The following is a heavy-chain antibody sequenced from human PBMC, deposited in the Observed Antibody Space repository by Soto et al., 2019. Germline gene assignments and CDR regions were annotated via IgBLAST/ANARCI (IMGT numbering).Heavy chain of an antibody. J-gene: IGHJ6*02. CDR2: TYYKSKWNN. CDR1: GDSVSSNSAG. Sequence: SQTLSLTCVISGDSVSSNSAGWNWIRQSPSRGLQWLGRTYYKSKWNNDYALSVKSRITINPDTSKNQFSLHLYSVTPEDTAVYYCTGITWFRGMDVWGQGTPVTVSS. V-gene: IGHV6-1*01. CDR3: TGITWFRGMDV. D-gene: IGHD3-10*01.